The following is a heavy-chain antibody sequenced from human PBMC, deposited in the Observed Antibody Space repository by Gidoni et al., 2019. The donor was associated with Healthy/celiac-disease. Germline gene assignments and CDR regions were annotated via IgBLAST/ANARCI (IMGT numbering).Heavy chain of an antibody. D-gene: IGHD2-2*01. CDR1: GGSISSSSYY. V-gene: IGHV4-39*07. CDR3: ARVVPAGDYYYYYGMDV. J-gene: IGHJ6*02. Sequence: QLQLQESVPGLAKPSVTLSLPCAASGGSISSSSYYWGWIRQPPGKGLEWIGSIYYSGSTYYNPSLKSRVTISVDTSKNQFSLKLSSVTAADTAVYYCARVVPAGDYYYYYGMDVWGQGTTVTVSS. CDR2: IYYSGST.